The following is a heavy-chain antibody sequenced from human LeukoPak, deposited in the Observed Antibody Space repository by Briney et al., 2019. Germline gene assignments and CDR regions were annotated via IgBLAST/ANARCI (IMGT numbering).Heavy chain of an antibody. CDR3: AKDGYSSSWYEGWYFDY. CDR1: GFTFSDYY. CDR2: ISSSGSTI. D-gene: IGHD6-13*01. J-gene: IGHJ4*02. V-gene: IGHV3-11*01. Sequence: SGGSLRLSCAASGFTFSDYYMSWIRQAPGKGLEWVSYISSSGSTIYYADSVKGRFTISRDNSKNTLYLQMNSLRAEDTAVYYCAKDGYSSSWYEGWYFDYWGQGTLVTVSS.